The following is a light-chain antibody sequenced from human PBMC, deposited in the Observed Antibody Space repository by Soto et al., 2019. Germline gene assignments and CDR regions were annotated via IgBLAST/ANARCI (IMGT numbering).Light chain of an antibody. J-gene: IGKJ4*02. CDR1: QGIGDT. CDR2: DTS. CDR3: QHYVTGPLT. Sequence: EIVMTQSPATLYVSPGEGATLSCRASQGIGDTLAWYQQKPGQTPRLLIYDTSIRATGVPARVSGSRSGAEFKITSSSLQSEDFAVYYCQHYVTGPLTFGGGTKVESK. V-gene: IGKV3-15*01.